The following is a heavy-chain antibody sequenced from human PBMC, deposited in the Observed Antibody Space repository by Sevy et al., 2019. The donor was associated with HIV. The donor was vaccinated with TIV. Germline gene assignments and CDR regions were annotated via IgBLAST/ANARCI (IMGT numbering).Heavy chain of an antibody. CDR2: FDPEDGET. Sequence: ASVKVSCKVSGKTLSDLSMHWVRQAPGKGLEWMGSFDPEDGETLYAQNFRARVTMTEDTSTATAYMELSSLRSEDTAVYYCATTKDYYDSSGDPFDYWGQGSLVTVSS. D-gene: IGHD3-22*01. V-gene: IGHV1-24*01. J-gene: IGHJ4*02. CDR1: GKTLSDLS. CDR3: ATTKDYYDSSGDPFDY.